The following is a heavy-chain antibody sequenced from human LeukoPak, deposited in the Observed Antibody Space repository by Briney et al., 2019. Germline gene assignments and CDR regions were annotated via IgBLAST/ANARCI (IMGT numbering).Heavy chain of an antibody. Sequence: GGSLRLSCTTYGFTFCDYAMSWVRQAPGKGLEWVGFIRSKAYGATTEYAASVKGRFTISRDDSKSIAYLQMNSLKTEDTAVYYCSRVLAETLAFDYWGQGTLITVSS. J-gene: IGHJ4*02. CDR1: GFTFCDYA. CDR3: SRVLAETLAFDY. V-gene: IGHV3-49*04. D-gene: IGHD3-3*02. CDR2: IRSKAYGATT.